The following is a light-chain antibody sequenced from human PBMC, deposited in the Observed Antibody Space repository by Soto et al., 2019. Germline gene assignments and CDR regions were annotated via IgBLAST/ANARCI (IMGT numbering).Light chain of an antibody. J-gene: IGKJ1*01. CDR1: QSVSSSY. CDR3: QQYGSSPLT. CDR2: GAS. Sequence: EIVLTQSPGTLSLSPGERATLSCRASQSVSSSYLGWYQQKPGQAPRLLIYGASSRATGIPDRFSGSGSGADFTLTISRLEPEDFAVYYCQQYGSSPLTFGQGTNVEI. V-gene: IGKV3-20*01.